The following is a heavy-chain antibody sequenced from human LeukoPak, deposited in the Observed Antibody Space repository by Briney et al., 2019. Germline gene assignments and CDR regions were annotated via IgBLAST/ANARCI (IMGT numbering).Heavy chain of an antibody. V-gene: IGHV4-34*01. CDR1: GGSFSGYY. J-gene: IGHJ2*01. CDR2: INHSGST. CDR3: ARRYYGSGSYRLRYFDL. Sequence: PLETLSLTCAVYGGSFSGYYWSWIRQPPGKGLEGIGQINHSGSTNYNPSLKSRVTISVDTSKNQFSLKLSSVTAADTAVYYCARRYYGSGSYRLRYFDLWGRGTLVTVSS. D-gene: IGHD3-10*01.